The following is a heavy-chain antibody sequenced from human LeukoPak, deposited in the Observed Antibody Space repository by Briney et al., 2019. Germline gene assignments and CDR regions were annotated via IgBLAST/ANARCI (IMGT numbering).Heavy chain of an antibody. Sequence: ASVKVSCKASGYTFTGDYMHWVLQAPGQGLEWMGWINPNSGGTNYAQKFQGRVTMTRDTSISTAYMELSRLRSDDTAVYYCARGGVGDGYLRYWGQGTLVTVSS. CDR1: GYTFTGDY. CDR2: INPNSGGT. V-gene: IGHV1-2*02. D-gene: IGHD5-24*01. CDR3: ARGGVGDGYLRY. J-gene: IGHJ4*02.